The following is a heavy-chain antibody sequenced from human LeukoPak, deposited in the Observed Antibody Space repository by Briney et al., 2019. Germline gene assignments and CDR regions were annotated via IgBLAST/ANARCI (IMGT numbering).Heavy chain of an antibody. J-gene: IGHJ4*02. Sequence: GGSLRLSCAASGFTFSSYAMTWVRQAPGKGLEWVSAISGSGGSTYYADSVKGRFTISRDNPKNTLYLQMNSLRAEDTAVYYCAKVGYCSGGTCYSVLDYWGQGTLVTVSS. CDR1: GFTFSSYA. CDR3: AKVGYCSGGTCYSVLDY. D-gene: IGHD2-15*01. V-gene: IGHV3-23*01. CDR2: ISGSGGST.